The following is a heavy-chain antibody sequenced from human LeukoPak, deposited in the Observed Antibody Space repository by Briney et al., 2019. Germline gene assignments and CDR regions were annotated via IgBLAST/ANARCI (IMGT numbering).Heavy chain of an antibody. CDR1: GYTFTSYG. J-gene: IGHJ3*02. D-gene: IGHD2-21*01. Sequence: GAPVKVSCKASGYTFTSYGISWVRQAPGQGLEWMGWISAYNGNTNYAQKLQGRVTMTTDTSTSTAYMELRSLRSDDTAVYYCARDYSGWLGEVGAFDIWGQGTMVTVSS. CDR2: ISAYNGNT. CDR3: ARDYSGWLGEVGAFDI. V-gene: IGHV1-18*01.